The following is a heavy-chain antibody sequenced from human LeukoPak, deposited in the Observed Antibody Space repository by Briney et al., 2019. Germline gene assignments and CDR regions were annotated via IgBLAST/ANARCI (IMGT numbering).Heavy chain of an antibody. CDR2: ISGSGGST. V-gene: IGHV3-23*01. CDR1: GFTFSSYA. D-gene: IGHD6-19*01. J-gene: IGHJ5*02. CDR3: AKARVVAGTNWFDP. Sequence: GGSLRLSCAASGFTFSSYAMSGVRQAPGKGLEWVSAISGSGGSTYYADSVKGRFTISRDNSKNTLYLQMNSLRAEDTAVYYCAKARVVAGTNWFDPWGQGTLVTVSS.